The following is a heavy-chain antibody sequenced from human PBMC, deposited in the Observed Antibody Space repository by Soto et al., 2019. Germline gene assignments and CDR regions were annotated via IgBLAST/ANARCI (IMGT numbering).Heavy chain of an antibody. Sequence: SETLSLTCAVYGGSFSGYYWSWIRQPPGKGLEWIGEINHSGSTNYNPSLKSRVTISVDTSKNQFSLKLSSVTAADTAVYYFARVPAPNDFWSTPYYYYMDVWGKGTTVTVSS. J-gene: IGHJ6*03. CDR3: ARVPAPNDFWSTPYYYYMDV. V-gene: IGHV4-34*01. CDR2: INHSGST. CDR1: GGSFSGYY. D-gene: IGHD3-3*01.